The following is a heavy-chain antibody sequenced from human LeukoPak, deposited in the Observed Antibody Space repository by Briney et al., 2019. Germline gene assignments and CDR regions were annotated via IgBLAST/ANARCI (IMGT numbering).Heavy chain of an antibody. D-gene: IGHD4-23*01. CDR1: GGSIISSRHY. V-gene: IGHV4-39*01. Sequence: SETLSLTCTISGGSIISSRHYWGWIRQPQGKGLEWIGSIYYSGSTYYNPSLKSRVTISVDTSKNQFSLKLSSVTAADTAVYYCASQDGGNFESNYWGQGTLVTVSS. CDR2: IYYSGST. CDR3: ASQDGGNFESNY. J-gene: IGHJ4*02.